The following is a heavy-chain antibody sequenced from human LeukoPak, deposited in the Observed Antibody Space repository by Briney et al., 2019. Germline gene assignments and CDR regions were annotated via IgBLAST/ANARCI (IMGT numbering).Heavy chain of an antibody. CDR1: GGSISSGGYY. Sequence: SQTLSLTCTVSGGSISSGGYYWSWIRQHPGKGLEWIGYIYYSGSTYYNPSLKSRVTISVDTSKNQFSLKLSSVTAADTAVYYCARGEYYYDSSGYYPTDYWGQGTLVTVSS. D-gene: IGHD3-22*01. J-gene: IGHJ4*02. CDR3: ARGEYYYDSSGYYPTDY. V-gene: IGHV4-31*03. CDR2: IYYSGST.